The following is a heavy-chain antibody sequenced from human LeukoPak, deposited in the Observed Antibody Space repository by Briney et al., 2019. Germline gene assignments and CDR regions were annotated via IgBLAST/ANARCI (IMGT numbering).Heavy chain of an antibody. Sequence: EALVKASCKASGYTFSSYDINWVRQATGQGLEWMGWMNPDSGNTGYAQKFQGRLNMTRNTSIDTAYMELSSLRSDDTAVYYCARRVGSGWPVQHWGQGTLVTVSS. CDR2: MNPDSGNT. CDR1: GYTFSSYD. CDR3: ARRVGSGWPVQH. D-gene: IGHD6-19*01. V-gene: IGHV1-8*01. J-gene: IGHJ1*01.